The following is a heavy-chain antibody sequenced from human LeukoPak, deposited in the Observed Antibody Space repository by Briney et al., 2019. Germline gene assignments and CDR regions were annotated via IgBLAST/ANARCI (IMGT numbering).Heavy chain of an antibody. CDR2: IYYTGST. V-gene: IGHV4-39*02. Sequence: ETLSLTCSVSGGSISSSSYYWGWIRQPPGKGLEWIGSIYYTGSTYYNPSLKSRVTISVDTSKNQFSLKVNSVTAADTAVYYCARDGDCSRTNCHTGPLDFWGQGALVTVSS. J-gene: IGHJ4*02. CDR1: GGSISSSSYY. D-gene: IGHD2-2*01. CDR3: ARDGDCSRTNCHTGPLDF.